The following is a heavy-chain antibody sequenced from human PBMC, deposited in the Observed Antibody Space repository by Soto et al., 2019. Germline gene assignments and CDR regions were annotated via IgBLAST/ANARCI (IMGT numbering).Heavy chain of an antibody. D-gene: IGHD3-10*01. J-gene: IGHJ3*02. CDR2: INGGGSHK. Sequence: GGSLRLSCAASGFTFSSYSMNWVRQAPGKGLEWVSSINGGGSHKYYADSVKGRFIISRDNAENSLYLQMNSLRAEDTAVYYCARDPFTSPVENGFDIWGQGTMVTVSS. CDR3: ARDPFTSPVENGFDI. CDR1: GFTFSSYS. V-gene: IGHV3-21*01.